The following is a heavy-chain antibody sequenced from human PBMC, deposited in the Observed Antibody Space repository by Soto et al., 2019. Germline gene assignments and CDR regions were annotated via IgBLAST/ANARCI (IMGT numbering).Heavy chain of an antibody. J-gene: IGHJ3*02. D-gene: IGHD3-22*01. CDR3: ARQSFRYYYDSSGYSNSDAFDI. V-gene: IGHV5-51*01. CDR1: GYSFTNYW. Sequence: GESLKISCKGYGYSFTNYWIGWVRQMPGKGLEWMGIIYPGDSDTRYSPSFQGQVTISADKSISTAYLQWSSLKASDTAMYYCARQSFRYYYDSSGYSNSDAFDIWGQGTMVTVS. CDR2: IYPGDSDT.